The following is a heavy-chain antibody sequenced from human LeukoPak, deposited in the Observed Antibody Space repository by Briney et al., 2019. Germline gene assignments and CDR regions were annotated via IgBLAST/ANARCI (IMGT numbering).Heavy chain of an antibody. D-gene: IGHD5-24*01. CDR1: GYSISSGYN. CDR2: ISHSGST. CDR3: ARVRDGSVFEI. J-gene: IGHJ3*02. V-gene: IGHV4-38-2*01. Sequence: SETLSLTCAVSGYSISSGYNWGWIRQPPGKGLEWIGSISHSGSTYYNPSLKSRVTIFADTSKNQFSLKLSSVTAADTAMYYCARVRDGSVFEIWGQGTMVTVSS.